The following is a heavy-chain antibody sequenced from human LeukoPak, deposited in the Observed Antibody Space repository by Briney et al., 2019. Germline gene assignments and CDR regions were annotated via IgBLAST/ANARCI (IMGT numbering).Heavy chain of an antibody. CDR2: ISSSSSYI. CDR3: ARADGAVAAIFDY. V-gene: IGHV3-21*04. CDR1: GFTFSSYS. J-gene: IGHJ4*02. D-gene: IGHD6-19*01. Sequence: GGSRRLSCAASGFTFSSYSMNWVRQAPGKGLEWVSFISSSSSYIYYANSVKGRFTISRDNAKNSLYLQMNSLRVEDTAVYYCARADGAVAAIFDYWGQGNLVTVSS.